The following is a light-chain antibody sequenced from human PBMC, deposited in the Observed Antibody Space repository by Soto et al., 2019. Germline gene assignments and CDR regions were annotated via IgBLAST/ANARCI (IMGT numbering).Light chain of an antibody. V-gene: IGKV1-8*01. CDR2: AAS. CDR3: QQYYSYHPT. J-gene: IGKJ2*01. Sequence: AIRMTQSPSSFSASTGDRVTITCRASQGISSYLAWYQQKPGKAPKLLIYAASTLQSGVPSRFRGSGSGTDFTLTISCLQSEDLATYYCQQYYSYHPTFGQGTKLEIK. CDR1: QGISSY.